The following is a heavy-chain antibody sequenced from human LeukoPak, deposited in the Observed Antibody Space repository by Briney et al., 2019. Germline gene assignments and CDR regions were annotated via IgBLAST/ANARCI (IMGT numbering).Heavy chain of an antibody. J-gene: IGHJ6*03. CDR2: IYTSGSA. CDR3: ARVAEVRRADDYYMDV. Sequence: AETLSLPCTVSVHSISIYYWSCIPHPAGKGLEWIGRIYTSGSAKYNPSLEGRVHHFLEQSQNQFSVKLSSVTAADTAVYYCARVAEVRRADDYYMDVWGKGTTVTVS. V-gene: IGHV4-4*07. CDR1: VHSISIYY. D-gene: IGHD3-10*01.